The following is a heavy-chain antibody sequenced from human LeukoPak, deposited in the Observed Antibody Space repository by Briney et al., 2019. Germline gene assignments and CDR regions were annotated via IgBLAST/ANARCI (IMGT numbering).Heavy chain of an antibody. V-gene: IGHV3-23*01. CDR2: ISPGGDIT. D-gene: IGHD3-10*01. CDR3: AKARITMVRGVIGDYYYYMDV. Sequence: GGSLRLSCVASGFTFSRHGLNWVRQAPGKGLEWVSGISPGGDITYYADSVKGRFTISRDNSKNTLYLQMNSLRAEDTAVYYCAKARITMVRGVIGDYYYYMDVWGKGTTVTISS. CDR1: GFTFSRHG. J-gene: IGHJ6*03.